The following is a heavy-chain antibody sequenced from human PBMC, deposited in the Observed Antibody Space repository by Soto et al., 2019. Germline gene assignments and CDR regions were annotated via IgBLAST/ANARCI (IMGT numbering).Heavy chain of an antibody. D-gene: IGHD1-1*01. Sequence: QVQLPESGPGLVKPSGTLSLTCAVSGGSISSSNLWSWVLHPPGKGLDCIVEIYHSGSTNYNPSHQSRVDISVDNCNNQLSHNRSALTAADTAVYYYVRDLEPPADFECLGPGTVDTVTS. CDR3: VRDLEPPADFEC. CDR2: IYHSGST. CDR1: GGSISSSNL. V-gene: IGHV4-4*02. J-gene: IGHJ4*02.